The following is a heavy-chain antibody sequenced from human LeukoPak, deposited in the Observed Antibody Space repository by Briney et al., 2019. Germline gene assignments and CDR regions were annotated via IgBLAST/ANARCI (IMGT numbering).Heavy chain of an antibody. CDR3: AKELGQQQLVHSSAFDY. D-gene: IGHD6-13*01. J-gene: IGHJ4*02. CDR2: ISGSGGST. V-gene: IGHV3-23*01. Sequence: PGGSLRLSCAASGFTFSSYAMSWVRQAPGKGLEWVSAISGSGGSTYYADSVKGRFTISRDNSKNTLYLQMNSLRAEDTAVYYYAKELGQQQLVHSSAFDYWGQGTLVTVSS. CDR1: GFTFSSYA.